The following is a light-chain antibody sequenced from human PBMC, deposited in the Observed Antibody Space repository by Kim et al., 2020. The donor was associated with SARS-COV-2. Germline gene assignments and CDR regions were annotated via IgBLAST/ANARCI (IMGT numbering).Light chain of an antibody. CDR2: AAS. CDR3: QQYKSWPT. J-gene: IGKJ5*01. CDR1: QSVDTS. V-gene: IGKV3-15*01. Sequence: SVSPGERASLSCRASQSVDTSLAWYQQKPGRAPRLLIVAASTRATGILGRFSGSGSGTEFTLTISSLQSEDFAVYYCQQYKSWPTFGQGTRLEIK.